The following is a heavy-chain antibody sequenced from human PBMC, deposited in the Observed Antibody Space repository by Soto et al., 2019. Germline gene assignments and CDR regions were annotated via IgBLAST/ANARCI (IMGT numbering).Heavy chain of an antibody. V-gene: IGHV3-30-3*01. J-gene: IGHJ4*02. CDR1: GFTFSSYA. Sequence: QVQLVESGGGVVQPGRSLRLSCAASGFTFSSYAMHWVRQAPGKGLEWVAVISYDGSNKYYADSVKGRFTISRDNAKNLLYLQMSSLRVEDTAVYYCAREYSGYETPRENDYWGQGTLVTVSS. CDR3: AREYSGYETPRENDY. D-gene: IGHD5-12*01. CDR2: ISYDGSNK.